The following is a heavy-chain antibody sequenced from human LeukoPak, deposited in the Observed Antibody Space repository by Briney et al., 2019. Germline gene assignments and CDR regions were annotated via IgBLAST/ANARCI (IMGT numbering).Heavy chain of an antibody. CDR3: ARELAAAGLNWFDP. Sequence: SETLSLTCTVSGGSISSSSYYWGWIRQPPGKGLEWIGSIYYSGSTYYNPSLKSRVTISVDTSKNQFSLELSSVTAADTAVYYCARELAAAGLNWFDPWGQGTLVTVSS. D-gene: IGHD6-13*01. CDR1: GGSISSSSYY. J-gene: IGHJ5*02. CDR2: IYYSGST. V-gene: IGHV4-39*01.